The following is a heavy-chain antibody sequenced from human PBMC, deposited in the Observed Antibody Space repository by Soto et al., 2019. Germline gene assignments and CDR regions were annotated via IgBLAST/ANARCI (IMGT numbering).Heavy chain of an antibody. D-gene: IGHD1-26*01. CDR3: ARGVGSPLPFFEY. V-gene: IGHV4-59*01. CDR1: SGSLSSYY. J-gene: IGHJ4*02. Sequence: SETVSLTCSVSSGSLSSYYWNWIRQTPGRGLEWIGYVYYDGRTNYNPSLKTRVTLSIDTSKNQFSLRLRSVTAADTAVYYCARGVGSPLPFFEYWGQGALVTVSS. CDR2: VYYDGRT.